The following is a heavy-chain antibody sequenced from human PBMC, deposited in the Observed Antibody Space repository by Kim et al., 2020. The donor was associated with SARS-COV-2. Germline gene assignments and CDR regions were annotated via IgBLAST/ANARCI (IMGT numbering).Heavy chain of an antibody. CDR2: IYYSGST. D-gene: IGHD2-21*02. CDR1: GGSISSSSYY. J-gene: IGHJ4*02. V-gene: IGHV4-39*01. CDR3: ARLRSKARGDDIDY. Sequence: SETLSLTCTVSGGSISSSSYYWGWIRQPPGKGLEWIGSIYYSGSTYYNPSLKSRVTISVDTSKNQFSLKLSSVTAADTAVYYCARLRSKARGDDIDYWGQGTLVTVSS.